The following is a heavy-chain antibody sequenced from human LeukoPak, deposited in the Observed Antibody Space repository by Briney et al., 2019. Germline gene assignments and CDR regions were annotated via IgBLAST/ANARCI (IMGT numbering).Heavy chain of an antibody. CDR3: ASLERPYYFDY. J-gene: IGHJ4*02. CDR2: IDQSGST. Sequence: SETLSLTCAVSGYSISSCYYWGWIRQPPGEGLEWIGSIDQSGSTYYNPSLKSRVTISVDTSKNQLSLKLRPVTDADTAVYYCASLERPYYFDYWGQGTLVTVSS. CDR1: GYSISSCYY. D-gene: IGHD1-1*01. V-gene: IGHV4-38-2*01.